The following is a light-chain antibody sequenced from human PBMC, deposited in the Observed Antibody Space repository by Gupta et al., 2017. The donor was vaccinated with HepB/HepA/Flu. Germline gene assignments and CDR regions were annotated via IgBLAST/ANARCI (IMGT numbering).Light chain of an antibody. J-gene: IGKJ2*04. V-gene: IGKV3-15*01. Sequence: IVMTQSPVTLSVSPGERATVSCRASQSVNGNLAWYQQKPGQAPRLLIYGVSTRATGIPARFSGSGSGTEFTLTISSRQSEDFAVYYCQQYNNWPPCSFGQGTKVEIK. CDR2: GVS. CDR1: QSVNGN. CDR3: QQYNNWPPCS.